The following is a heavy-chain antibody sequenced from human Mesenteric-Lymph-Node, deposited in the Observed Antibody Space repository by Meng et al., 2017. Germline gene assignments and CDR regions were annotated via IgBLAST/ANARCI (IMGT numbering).Heavy chain of an antibody. CDR3: ARVVQSVWHTGWFDY. D-gene: IGHD6-19*01. Sequence: GESLIISCPASGCIFSNYAMNWVRQAPGKGLEWVSTISGSGDSTDYADSVKGRFTISRDNSKNTLHLQMKSLRAEDTAVYYWARVVQSVWHTGWFDYWGQGTLVTVSS. CDR1: GCIFSNYA. V-gene: IGHV3-23*01. CDR2: ISGSGDST. J-gene: IGHJ4*02.